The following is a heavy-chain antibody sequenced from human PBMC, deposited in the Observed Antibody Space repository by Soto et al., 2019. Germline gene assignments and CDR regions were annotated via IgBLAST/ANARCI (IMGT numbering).Heavy chain of an antibody. D-gene: IGHD4-17*01. J-gene: IGHJ6*03. Sequence: PSETLSLTCTVSGGSISSSTYYWGWIRQPPGKGLEWIGSIYYSGSTDYNPSLKSRVTTSVDASKNQFSLKLSSATAADTAVYYCARLPRLPMYFYYYYMDVWGKGTTVT. CDR1: GGSISSSTYY. V-gene: IGHV4-39*01. CDR2: IYYSGST. CDR3: ARLPRLPMYFYYYYMDV.